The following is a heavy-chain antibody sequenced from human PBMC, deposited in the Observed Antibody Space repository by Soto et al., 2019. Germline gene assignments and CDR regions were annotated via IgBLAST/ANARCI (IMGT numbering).Heavy chain of an antibody. D-gene: IGHD5-18*01. J-gene: IGHJ4*02. CDR1: VFTFSSYA. V-gene: IGHV3-23*01. Sequence: GSLRRSCPASVFTFSSYAMSWVRQAPGKGLEWVSAISGIGGSTYYADSVKGRFTISRDNSKNTLYLQMNSLRAEDTAVYYCAKEMGYSYGTAAFDYWGQGTLVTVSS. CDR3: AKEMGYSYGTAAFDY. CDR2: ISGIGGST.